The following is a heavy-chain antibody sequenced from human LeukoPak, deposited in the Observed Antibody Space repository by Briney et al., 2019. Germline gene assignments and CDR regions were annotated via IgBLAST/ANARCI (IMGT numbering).Heavy chain of an antibody. D-gene: IGHD2-15*01. Sequence: GGSLRLSCAASGFTSDDYATHWVRQAPGKGLEWVSLISGDGGSTYYADSVRGRFTISRDNSKNSLYLQMDSLRTEDTAFYYCAKEIDTLGTNAFDIWGQGTMVTVSS. V-gene: IGHV3-43*02. CDR1: GFTSDDYA. CDR3: AKEIDTLGTNAFDI. CDR2: ISGDGGST. J-gene: IGHJ3*02.